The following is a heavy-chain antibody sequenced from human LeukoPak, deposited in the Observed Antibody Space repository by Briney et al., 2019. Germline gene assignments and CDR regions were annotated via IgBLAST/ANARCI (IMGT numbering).Heavy chain of an antibody. CDR1: GGSLSRGNYY. Sequence: PSETLSLTCTLSGGSLSRGNYYWSWIRQPAGKGLEWLWRIYAGGSTNYNVSLKSRVTISRDTSKNQFSLKLSSLTAADTAVYYFARDIDGSPGYYYMDVWGKRTTVTISS. CDR2: IYAGGST. CDR3: ARDIDGSPGYYYMDV. V-gene: IGHV4-61*02. J-gene: IGHJ6*03. D-gene: IGHD1-26*01.